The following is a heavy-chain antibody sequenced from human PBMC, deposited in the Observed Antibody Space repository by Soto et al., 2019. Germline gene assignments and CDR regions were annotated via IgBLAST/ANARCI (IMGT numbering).Heavy chain of an antibody. CDR1: GFSFSDHY. Sequence: QVQLVESGGGLVKPGESLRLSCAGSGFSFSDHYMSWIRQTPGKGLEWLSYISSTGSYKMYADSVKGRFTISRDLAKNLLFLEIDSLRVEDTAIYYCARHGSTNNWFDPWGQGTLVTVSS. CDR2: ISSTGSYK. CDR3: ARHGSTNNWFDP. J-gene: IGHJ5*02. D-gene: IGHD2-8*01. V-gene: IGHV3-11*06.